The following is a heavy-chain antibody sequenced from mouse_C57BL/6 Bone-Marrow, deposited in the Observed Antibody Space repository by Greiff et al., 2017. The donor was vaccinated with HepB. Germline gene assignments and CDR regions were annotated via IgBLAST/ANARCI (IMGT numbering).Heavy chain of an antibody. Sequence: VHLVESGPGLVQPSQSLSITCTVSGFSLTSYGVHWVRQPPGKGLEWMGVIWSGGSTDYNAAFIYRLSISKDNSKSQVFFKMNSLQADDTAIYYCSKNRWLLRYYAMDYWGQGTSVTVSS. D-gene: IGHD2-3*01. CDR1: GFSLTSYG. V-gene: IGHV2-4*01. J-gene: IGHJ4*01. CDR3: SKNRWLLRYYAMDY. CDR2: IWSGGST.